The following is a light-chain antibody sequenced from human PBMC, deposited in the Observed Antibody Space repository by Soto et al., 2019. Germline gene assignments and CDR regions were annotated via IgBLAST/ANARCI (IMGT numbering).Light chain of an antibody. Sequence: QSVLTQPPSASGTPGQGVTISCSGSTSNIGSNYVYWNQQLPGTAPKLLIYRNNQRPSGVPDRFSGSKSGTSATLGITGFQTGDEADYYCGSWDSSLSAYVFGTGTKVTVL. V-gene: IGLV1-47*01. CDR3: GSWDSSLSAYV. CDR2: RNN. J-gene: IGLJ1*01. CDR1: TSNIGSNY.